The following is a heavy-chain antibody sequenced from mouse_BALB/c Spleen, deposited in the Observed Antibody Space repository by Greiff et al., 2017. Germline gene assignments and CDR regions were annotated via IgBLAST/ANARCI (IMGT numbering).Heavy chain of an antibody. D-gene: IGHD2-4*01. CDR2: IDPANGNT. CDR1: GFNIKDTY. J-gene: IGHJ3*01. CDR3: ARGLSMSTTGFAY. V-gene: IGHV14-3*02. Sequence: EVKLQQSGAELVKPGASVKLSCTASGFNIKDTYMHWVKQRPEQGLEWIGRIDPANGNTKYDPKFQGKATITADTSSNTAYLQLSSLTSEDTAVYYCARGLSMSTTGFAYWGQGTLVTVSA.